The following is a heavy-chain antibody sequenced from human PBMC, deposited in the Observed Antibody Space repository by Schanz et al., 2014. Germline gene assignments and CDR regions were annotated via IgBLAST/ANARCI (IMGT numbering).Heavy chain of an antibody. J-gene: IGHJ3*02. CDR3: AGAVATIRADSFDI. Sequence: EVHLLESGGGLVKLGESLRLSCAASGFTFSNYSMNWVRQAPGKGLEWVSSISSTSSYIFYADSVKGRFTISRDNAKNSLYLQMNSLRAEDTAVYYCAGAVATIRADSFDIWGQGTMVAVSS. CDR2: ISSTSSYI. V-gene: IGHV3-21*01. D-gene: IGHD5-12*01. CDR1: GFTFSNYS.